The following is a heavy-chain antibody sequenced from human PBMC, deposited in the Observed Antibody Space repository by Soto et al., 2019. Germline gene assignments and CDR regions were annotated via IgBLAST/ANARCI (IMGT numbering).Heavy chain of an antibody. CDR3: AACPPGEMATDYYYYGMDV. CDR2: IVVGSGNT. J-gene: IGHJ6*02. CDR1: GFTFTSSA. D-gene: IGHD3-10*01. V-gene: IGHV1-58*01. Sequence: QMQLVQSGPEVKKPGTSVKVSCKASGFTFTSSAVQWVRQARGQRLEWIGWIVVGSGNTNYAQKFQERVTITRDMSTSTAYMELSRLRAEDTAVYYCAACPPGEMATDYYYYGMDVWGQGTTVTVSS.